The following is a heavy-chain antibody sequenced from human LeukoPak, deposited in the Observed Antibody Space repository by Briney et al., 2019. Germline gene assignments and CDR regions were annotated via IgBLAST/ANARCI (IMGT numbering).Heavy chain of an antibody. CDR2: ISYIGST. Sequence: SETLSLTCAVSDDSFSSHDWTWIRQPPGKGLEWIGYISYIGSTNYNPSLKSRVTISIDTSKNQFSLKLSSVTAADTAVYYCARDLVTVTKGFDIWGQGTMVSVSS. D-gene: IGHD4-17*01. CDR1: DDSFSSHD. CDR3: ARDLVTVTKGFDI. J-gene: IGHJ3*02. V-gene: IGHV4-59*11.